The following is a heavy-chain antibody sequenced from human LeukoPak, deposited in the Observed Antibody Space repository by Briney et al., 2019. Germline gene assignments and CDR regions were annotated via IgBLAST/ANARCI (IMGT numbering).Heavy chain of an antibody. J-gene: IGHJ4*02. V-gene: IGHV3-21*01. CDR3: ARMATTKEYY. Sequence: PGGSLRLSCAASGFTFSSYSMNWVRQAPGKGVGGVPSISSSSSYMYYADSVKGRFTISRDNAKNSLYLQMNSLRAEDTAVYYCARMATTKEYYWGQGTLVTVSS. CDR1: GFTFSSYS. CDR2: ISSSSSYM. D-gene: IGHD5-24*01.